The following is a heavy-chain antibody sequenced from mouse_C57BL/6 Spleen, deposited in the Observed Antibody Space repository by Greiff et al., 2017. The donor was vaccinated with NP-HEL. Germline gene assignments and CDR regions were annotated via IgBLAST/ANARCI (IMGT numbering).Heavy chain of an antibody. CDR3: TTRGYYFDY. J-gene: IGHJ2*01. CDR2: IDPENGDT. CDR1: GFNIKDDY. V-gene: IGHV14-4*01. Sequence: EVQRVESGAELVRPGASVKLSCTASGFNIKDDYMHWVKQRPEQGLEWIGWIDPENGDTEYASKFQGKATITADTSSNTAYLQLSSLTSEDTAVYYCTTRGYYFDYWGQGTTLTVSS.